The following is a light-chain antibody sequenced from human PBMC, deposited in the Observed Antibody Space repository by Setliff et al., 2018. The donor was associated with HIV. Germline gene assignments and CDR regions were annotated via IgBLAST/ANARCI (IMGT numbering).Light chain of an antibody. J-gene: IGLJ1*01. V-gene: IGLV2-14*01. CDR2: EVS. CDR3: SSYAITNTLP. Sequence: QSALTQPASVSGSPGQSITISCTGTSSDVGGYNYVSWYQQHPGKAPKLMISEVSNRPSGVSNRFSGSKSDNTASLTISGLQAEDEADYYCSSYAITNTLPFGTGTKVTVL. CDR1: SSDVGGYNY.